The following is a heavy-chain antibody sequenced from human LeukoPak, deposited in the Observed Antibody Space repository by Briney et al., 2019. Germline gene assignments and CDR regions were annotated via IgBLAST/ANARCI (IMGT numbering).Heavy chain of an antibody. CDR2: INHSGST. CDR1: GGSFSDYY. CDR3: ARGRDYVWGSYRPDFDY. Sequence: PSETLSLTCAVYGGSFSDYYWSWIRQPPGKGLEWIGEINHSGSTNYNPSLKSRVTISVDTSKNQFSLKLSSVTAADTAVYYCARGRDYVWGSYRPDFDYWGQGTLVTVSS. J-gene: IGHJ4*02. D-gene: IGHD3-16*02. V-gene: IGHV4-34*01.